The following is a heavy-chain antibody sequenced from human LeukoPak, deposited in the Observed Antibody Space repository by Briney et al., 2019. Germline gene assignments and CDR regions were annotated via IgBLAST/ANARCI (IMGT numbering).Heavy chain of an antibody. CDR1: GFTFSSSV. D-gene: IGHD2-8*01. CDR2: IKQDGSEK. CDR3: GRSMDY. J-gene: IGHJ4*02. V-gene: IGHV3-7*01. Sequence: GGSLRLSCAASGFTFSSSVMSWVRQAPGKGLEWVANIKQDGSEKYYVDSVKGRFTISRDNAKNSLSLQMNSLRAEDTAVYYCGRSMDYWGQGTLVTVSS.